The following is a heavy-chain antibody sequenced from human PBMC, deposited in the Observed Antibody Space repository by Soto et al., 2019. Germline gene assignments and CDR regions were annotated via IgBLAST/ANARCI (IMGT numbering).Heavy chain of an antibody. Sequence: PCRSLRHPCAAVGFTFSSYGIRWVLQAPGKGLEWVAVIWYDGSNKYYADSVKGRFTISRDNSKNTLYLQMNSLRAEDTAVYYCARDPSYYYGSGSYHDTYNWFDPWGQGTLVTVSS. J-gene: IGHJ5*02. CDR1: GFTFSSYG. CDR3: ARDPSYYYGSGSYHDTYNWFDP. CDR2: IWYDGSNK. D-gene: IGHD3-10*01. V-gene: IGHV3-33*01.